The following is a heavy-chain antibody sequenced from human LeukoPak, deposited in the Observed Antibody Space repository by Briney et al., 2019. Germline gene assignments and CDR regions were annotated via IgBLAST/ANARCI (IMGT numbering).Heavy chain of an antibody. Sequence: PGGSLRLSCAASGFTFSDYNMNWVRQAPGKGLEWVSSISRSSYYIYYTDSVKGRFTISRDNAKNSLYLQMNSLRAEDTAVYYCARDSGRREDYWGQGTLVTVSS. D-gene: IGHD1-26*01. CDR2: ISRSSYYI. V-gene: IGHV3-21*01. J-gene: IGHJ4*02. CDR3: ARDSGRREDY. CDR1: GFTFSDYN.